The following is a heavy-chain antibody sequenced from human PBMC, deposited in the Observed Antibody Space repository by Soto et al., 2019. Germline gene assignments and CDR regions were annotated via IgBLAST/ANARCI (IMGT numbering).Heavy chain of an antibody. Sequence: QVQLVQSGAEVKRPGSSVKVSCKTSGVSFNNNGIGWVRQGPGHGLEWMGGVSPPFRTSNYARKFQGRISITADASTGTVNMELSSLTSEDTAQYYSARVLYYGSGSYSPYGMDVWGQGTTVTVSS. CDR2: VSPPFRTS. D-gene: IGHD3-10*01. CDR1: GVSFNNNG. CDR3: ARVLYYGSGSYSPYGMDV. J-gene: IGHJ6*02. V-gene: IGHV1-69*01.